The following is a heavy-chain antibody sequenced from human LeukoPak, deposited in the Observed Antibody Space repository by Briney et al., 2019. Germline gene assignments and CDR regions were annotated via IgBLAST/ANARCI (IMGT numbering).Heavy chain of an antibody. J-gene: IGHJ3*02. CDR2: INPRDSET. V-gene: IGHV5-51*01. D-gene: IGHD2-2*01. Sequence: GESLKISCKGSGYTFTSYWIAWVRQVPGKGLEWMGIINPRDSETRYSPSFQGQVTISADKSISTAYLQWSSLKASDTAMYYCARLDIVVVPAAGDAFDIWGQGTMVTVSS. CDR3: ARLDIVVVPAAGDAFDI. CDR1: GYTFTSYW.